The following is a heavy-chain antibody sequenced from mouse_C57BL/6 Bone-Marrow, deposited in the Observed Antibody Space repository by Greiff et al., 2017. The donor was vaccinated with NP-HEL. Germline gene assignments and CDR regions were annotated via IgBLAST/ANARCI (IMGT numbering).Heavy chain of an antibody. D-gene: IGHD2-2*01. CDR2: IDPENGDT. V-gene: IGHV14-4*01. Sequence: EVQGVESGAELVRPGASVKLSCTASGFNIKDDYMHWVKQRPEQGLEWIGWIDPENGDTEYASKFQGKATITADTSSNTAYLQLSSLTSEDTAVYYCTMVKAWFAYWGQGTLVTVSA. J-gene: IGHJ3*01. CDR1: GFNIKDDY. CDR3: TMVKAWFAY.